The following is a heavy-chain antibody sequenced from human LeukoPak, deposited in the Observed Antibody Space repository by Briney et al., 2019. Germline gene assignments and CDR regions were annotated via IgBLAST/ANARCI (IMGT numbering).Heavy chain of an antibody. D-gene: IGHD1-26*01. Sequence: PSETLSLTYTVSGGSISSYYWSWIRQPPGKGPEWIGYIYYSGSTNYNPSLKSRVTISVDTSKNQFSLKLSSVTAADTAVYYCARALGKWELPAVDYWGQGTLVTVSS. CDR3: ARALGKWELPAVDY. J-gene: IGHJ4*02. V-gene: IGHV4-59*01. CDR1: GGSISSYY. CDR2: IYYSGST.